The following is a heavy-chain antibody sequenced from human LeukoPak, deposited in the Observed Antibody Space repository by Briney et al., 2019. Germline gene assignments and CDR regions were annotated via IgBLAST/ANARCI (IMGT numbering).Heavy chain of an antibody. CDR2: ISGSGGST. CDR3: AKSPHFLVRAGATAFDY. D-gene: IGHD1-26*01. CDR1: GFTFSSYA. Sequence: GGSLRLSCAASGFTFSSYAMSWVRQAPGKGLEWVSAISGSGGSTYYADAVKGRFTISRDNSKNTLYLQMNSLRAEDTAVYYCAKSPHFLVRAGATAFDYWGQGTLVTVSS. V-gene: IGHV3-23*01. J-gene: IGHJ4*02.